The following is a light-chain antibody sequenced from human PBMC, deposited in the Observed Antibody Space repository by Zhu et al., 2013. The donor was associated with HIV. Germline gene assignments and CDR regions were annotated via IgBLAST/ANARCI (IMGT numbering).Light chain of an antibody. Sequence: IVMTQSPVTLPVSPGDRATLSCRASQSISTNLAWYQQRPGQAPRLLVYGASTRATGIPARFSGSGSGTDFTLTISRLEPEDFAVYYCQQYGSSPKTFGQGTKVEIK. J-gene: IGKJ1*01. CDR2: GAS. CDR1: QSISTN. CDR3: QQYGSSPKT. V-gene: IGKV3-20*01.